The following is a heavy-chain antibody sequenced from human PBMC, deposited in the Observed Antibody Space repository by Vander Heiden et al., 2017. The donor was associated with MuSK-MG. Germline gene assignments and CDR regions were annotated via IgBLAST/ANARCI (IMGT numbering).Heavy chain of an antibody. V-gene: IGHV3-23*01. Sequence: GSGGSTYYADSVKGRFTISRDNSKNTLYLQMNSLRAEDTAVYYCAKDLPEGKTEKRITMVRGAYRPFDYWGQGTLVTVSS. J-gene: IGHJ4*02. CDR2: GSGGST. D-gene: IGHD3-10*01. CDR3: AKDLPEGKTEKRITMVRGAYRPFDY.